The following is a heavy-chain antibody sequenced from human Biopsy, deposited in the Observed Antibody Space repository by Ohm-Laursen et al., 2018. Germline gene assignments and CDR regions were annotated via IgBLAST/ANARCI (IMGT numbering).Heavy chain of an antibody. D-gene: IGHD3-3*01. CDR2: ISSTSSYI. CDR3: ARWSADMGTYDESGYYVGANHYYGMDV. Sequence: SLRLSCAASGFTFSSYTINWVRQAPGKGLEWVSSISSTSSYIYYADSVKGRFTISRDNAKNSLYLQMNSLSAEDTAVYYCARWSADMGTYDESGYYVGANHYYGMDVWGQGTTVTVSS. J-gene: IGHJ6*02. CDR1: GFTFSSYT. V-gene: IGHV3-21*04.